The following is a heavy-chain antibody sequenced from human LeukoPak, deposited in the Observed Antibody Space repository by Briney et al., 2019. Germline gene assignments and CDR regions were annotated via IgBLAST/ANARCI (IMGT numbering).Heavy chain of an antibody. CDR2: IIPILGIA. CDR3: ARSPGITMIVVVTDWFDP. CDR1: GGTFSSYA. Sequence: SVKVSCKASGGTFSSYAISWVRQAPGQGLEWMGRIIPILGIANYAQKFQGRVTITADKSTSTAYMELSSLRSEDTAVYYCARSPGITMIVVVTDWFDPWGQGTLVTASS. V-gene: IGHV1-69*04. J-gene: IGHJ5*02. D-gene: IGHD3-22*01.